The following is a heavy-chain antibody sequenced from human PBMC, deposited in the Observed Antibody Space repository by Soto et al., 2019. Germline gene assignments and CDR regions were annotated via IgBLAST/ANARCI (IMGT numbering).Heavy chain of an antibody. Sequence: DVQLVQSGGGLVQPGGSLRLSCGASGFTFSHYWMSWVRQAPGKGLEWVAFVDQDGGETHYADSVKGRITVSRDNAKGLVCLGMESVRVEDSAISFCARTLLMRYFDNWGQGIQVTVAS. D-gene: IGHD2-8*01. CDR2: VDQDGGET. CDR1: GFTFSHYW. V-gene: IGHV3-7*03. J-gene: IGHJ4*02. CDR3: ARTLLMRYFDN.